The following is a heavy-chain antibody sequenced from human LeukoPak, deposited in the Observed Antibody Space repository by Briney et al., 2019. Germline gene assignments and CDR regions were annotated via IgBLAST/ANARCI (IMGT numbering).Heavy chain of an antibody. D-gene: IGHD1-1*01. CDR1: GFTFSSYW. CDR2: INGDASST. CDR3: ASLTTRSALLDS. Sequence: GGSLRLSCAASGFTFSSYWMHWVRQAPGKGLVWASRINGDASSTYYADSVKGRFTISRDNAKNTLYLQMNSLRAEDTAVYYCASLTTRSALLDSWGQGTLVTVSS. V-gene: IGHV3-74*01. J-gene: IGHJ4*02.